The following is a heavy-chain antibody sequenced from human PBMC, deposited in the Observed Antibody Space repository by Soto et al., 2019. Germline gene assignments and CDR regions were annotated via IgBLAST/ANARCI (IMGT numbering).Heavy chain of an antibody. V-gene: IGHV3-23*01. CDR2: ISRSGGST. Sequence: EVQLLESGGGLVQPGGSLRLSCAASGFTFSSYAMSWVRQAPGKGLEWVSAISRSGGSTYYADSVKGRFTISRDNSKNTLYLRINSLRAEDTAVYYCARTYGGNSGNDDYWGQGTLVTVSS. J-gene: IGHJ4*02. CDR3: ARTYGGNSGNDDY. CDR1: GFTFSSYA. D-gene: IGHD4-17*01.